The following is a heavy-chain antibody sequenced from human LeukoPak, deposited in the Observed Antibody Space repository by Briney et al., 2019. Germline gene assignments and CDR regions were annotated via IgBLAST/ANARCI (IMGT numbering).Heavy chain of an antibody. CDR2: IYYSGST. V-gene: IGHV4-39*01. Sequence: SETLSLTCTVSGFSISSSRYYWGWIRQPPGQVLEWIGSIYYSGSTYYNPSLKSRVTISVDTSKNQFSLKLSSVTVADRAVYYCASAVWELFDYWGQGTLVTVSS. CDR3: ASAVWELFDY. J-gene: IGHJ4*02. CDR1: GFSISSSRYY. D-gene: IGHD1-26*01.